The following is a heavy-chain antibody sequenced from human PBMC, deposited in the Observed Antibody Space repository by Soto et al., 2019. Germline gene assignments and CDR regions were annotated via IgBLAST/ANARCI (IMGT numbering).Heavy chain of an antibody. CDR3: ARDNGEESGPCDF. CDR1: GGTFSSYA. D-gene: IGHD3-3*01. Sequence: SVKVSCKASGGTFSSYAISWVRQAPGQGLEWMGGIIPIFGTANYAQKFQGRVTITADESTSTAYMELSSLRSEDTAVYYCARDNGEESGPCDFWGQGTLVTVSS. J-gene: IGHJ4*02. CDR2: IIPIFGTA. V-gene: IGHV1-69*13.